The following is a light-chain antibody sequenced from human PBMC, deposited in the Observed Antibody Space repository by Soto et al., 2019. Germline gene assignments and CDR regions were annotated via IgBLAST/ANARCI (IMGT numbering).Light chain of an antibody. CDR3: QQYNSWPLT. CDR2: VAS. CDR1: QTIRHN. V-gene: IGKV3-15*01. Sequence: EIVMTQSPATLSVSPGEIATLSCRSSQTIRHNLAWYQQKPGQAPRLLIYVASTRATDIPARFSGSGSGTYFTLTISSLQSEDFAFYYCQQYNSWPLTFGGGTNVEIK. J-gene: IGKJ4*01.